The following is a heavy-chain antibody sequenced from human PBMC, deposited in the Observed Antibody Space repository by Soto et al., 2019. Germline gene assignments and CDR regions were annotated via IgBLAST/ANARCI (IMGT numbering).Heavy chain of an antibody. CDR2: IDPSDSYT. D-gene: IGHD6-13*01. CDR1: GYTFATHW. J-gene: IGHJ6*02. CDR3: ARYGHGLAAAGTYYYYYGMDV. Sequence: GESLKISCQASGYTFATHWISWVRQMPGKGLEWMGRIDPSDSYTNYSPSFQGHVTISADKSISTAYLQWSSLKASDTAMYYCARYGHGLAAAGTYYYYYGMDVWGQGTTVTVSS. V-gene: IGHV5-10-1*01.